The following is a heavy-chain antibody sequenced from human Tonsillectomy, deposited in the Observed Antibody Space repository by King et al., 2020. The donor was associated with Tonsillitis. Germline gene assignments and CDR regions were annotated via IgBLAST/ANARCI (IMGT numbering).Heavy chain of an antibody. Sequence: VQLVESGGGVVPPGRSLRLSCAASGFTFSDYDLHWVRQAPGKGLEGGAGISYDGTKKSYADSLKGRFTISKDDSKKPLYLQMNSLRAEDTAVYFCARDRITGTTFPWFDPWGQGTPVTVSS. CDR3: ARDRITGTTFPWFDP. D-gene: IGHD1-7*01. CDR1: GFTFSDYD. J-gene: IGHJ5*02. CDR2: ISYDGTKK. V-gene: IGHV3-30*19.